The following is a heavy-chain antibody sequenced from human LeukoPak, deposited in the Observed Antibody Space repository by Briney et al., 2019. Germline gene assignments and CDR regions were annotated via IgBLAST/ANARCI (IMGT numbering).Heavy chain of an antibody. CDR2: INHSGST. CDR3: ARGQDIVVVPAAIRTYYMDV. V-gene: IGHV4-34*01. D-gene: IGHD2-2*02. Sequence: SETLSLTCAVYGGSFSGYYWSWIRQPPGMGLEWIGEINHSGSTNYNPSLKSRVTISVDTSKNQFSLKLSSVTAADTAVYYCARGQDIVVVPAAIRTYYMDVWGKGTTVTISS. J-gene: IGHJ6*03. CDR1: GGSFSGYY.